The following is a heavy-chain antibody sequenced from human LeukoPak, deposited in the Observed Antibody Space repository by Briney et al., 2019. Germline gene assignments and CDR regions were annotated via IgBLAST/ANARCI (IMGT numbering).Heavy chain of an antibody. CDR1: GFTFSSYS. V-gene: IGHV3-21*01. Sequence: PGGSLRLSCAASGFTFSSYSMNWVRQAPGKGLEWVSSISTSSSYIYYADSVKGRFTISRDNSKNTLYLQMNSLRAEDTAVYYCAKGLYDSSGYPEPPFDYWGQGTLVTVSS. CDR3: AKGLYDSSGYPEPPFDY. J-gene: IGHJ4*02. CDR2: ISTSSSYI. D-gene: IGHD3-22*01.